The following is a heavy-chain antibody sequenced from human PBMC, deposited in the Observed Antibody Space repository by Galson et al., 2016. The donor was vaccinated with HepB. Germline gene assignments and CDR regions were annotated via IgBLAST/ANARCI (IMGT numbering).Heavy chain of an antibody. CDR1: GFVFSDYY. Sequence: SLRLSCAASGFVFSDYYMSWLRQAPGKGLEWISDISTSGTYTDYADSVKGRFTLSRDNANNSLFLRMNNLRAEDTAVYFCARDLKFRNWFDPWGQGTLVAVSS. V-gene: IGHV3-11*06. J-gene: IGHJ5*02. D-gene: IGHD2-21*01. CDR2: ISTSGTYT. CDR3: ARDLKFRNWFDP.